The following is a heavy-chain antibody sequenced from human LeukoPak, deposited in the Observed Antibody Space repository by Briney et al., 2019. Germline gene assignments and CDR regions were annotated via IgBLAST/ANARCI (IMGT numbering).Heavy chain of an antibody. J-gene: IGHJ4*02. CDR2: ISGSGGST. CDR3: AKVYYVFWSGYLDY. D-gene: IGHD3-3*01. CDR1: GFTFSSYA. Sequence: GGSLRLSCAASGFTFSSYAMSWVRQAPGKGLEWVSAISGSGGSTYYADSVKGRFTISRDNSKNTLYLQMNSLGAEDTAVYYCAKVYYVFWSGYLDYWGQGTLVTVSS. V-gene: IGHV3-23*01.